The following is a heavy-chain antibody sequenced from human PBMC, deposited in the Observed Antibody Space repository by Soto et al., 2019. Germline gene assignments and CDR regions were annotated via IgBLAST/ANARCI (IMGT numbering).Heavy chain of an antibody. D-gene: IGHD3-3*01. J-gene: IGHJ5*02. CDR3: ARGITIFGVVQRAWFDP. CDR2: ISSSSSYI. V-gene: IGHV3-21*01. Sequence: VQLVESGGGVVQPGGSLRLSCAASGFTFSSYSMNWVRQAPGKGLEWVSSISSSSSYIYYADSVKGRFTISRDNAKNSLYLQMNSLRAEDTAVYYCARGITIFGVVQRAWFDPWGQGTLVTVSS. CDR1: GFTFSSYS.